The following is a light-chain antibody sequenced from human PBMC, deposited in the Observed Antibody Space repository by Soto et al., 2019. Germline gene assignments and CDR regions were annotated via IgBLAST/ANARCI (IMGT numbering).Light chain of an antibody. Sequence: AIQLAQSPSSLSASVGDRVTITCRASQDISSSLAWYQQKPGKTPKLLIYDASSLESGVPFRFSGSGSGTDFTLTISSLRPEDSAAYYCQQFISYPITFGQGTRLGIK. CDR1: QDISSS. CDR2: DAS. V-gene: IGKV1-13*02. CDR3: QQFISYPIT. J-gene: IGKJ5*01.